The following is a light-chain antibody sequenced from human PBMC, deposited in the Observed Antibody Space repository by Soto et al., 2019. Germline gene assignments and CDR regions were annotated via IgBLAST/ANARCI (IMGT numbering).Light chain of an antibody. Sequence: EIVLTQSPATLSLSPAERATLFCRASQSVSSYLAWYQKKPGQAPSLHIYDASNRATGIPARFSGSGSGRDFTLPISSLEHEDFAVYYCQQRSNWPPGLTFGGGTKVEIK. CDR1: QSVSSY. CDR2: DAS. V-gene: IGKV3-11*02. J-gene: IGKJ4*01. CDR3: QQRSNWPPGLT.